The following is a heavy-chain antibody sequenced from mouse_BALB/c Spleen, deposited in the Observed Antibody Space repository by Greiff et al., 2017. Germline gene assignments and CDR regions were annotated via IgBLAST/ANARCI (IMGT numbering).Heavy chain of an antibody. CDR2: ISSGGST. CDR3: ARGLYGNYWFAY. CDR1: GFTFSSYA. V-gene: IGHV5-6-5*01. D-gene: IGHD2-1*01. Sequence: EVKVVESGGGLVKPGGSLKLSCAASGFTFSSYAMSWVRQTPEKRLEWVASISSGGSTYYPDSVKGRFTISRDNARNILYLQMSSLRSEDTAMYYCARGLYGNYWFAYWGQGTMVTVSA. J-gene: IGHJ3*01.